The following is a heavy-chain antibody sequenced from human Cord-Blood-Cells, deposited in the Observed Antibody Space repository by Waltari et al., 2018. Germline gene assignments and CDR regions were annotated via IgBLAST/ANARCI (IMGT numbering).Heavy chain of an antibody. CDR1: GFTFSSYG. J-gene: IGHJ4*02. Sequence: QVQLVESGGGVVQPGRSLRLSCAASGFTFSSYGMHWVRPAPGQGLEWVAVIWYDGSNKYYADSVKGRFTISRDNSKNTLYLQMNSLRAEDTAVYYCARGDVLRYFDWLLHPDYWGQGTLVTVSS. D-gene: IGHD3-9*01. CDR2: IWYDGSNK. CDR3: ARGDVLRYFDWLLHPDY. V-gene: IGHV3-33*01.